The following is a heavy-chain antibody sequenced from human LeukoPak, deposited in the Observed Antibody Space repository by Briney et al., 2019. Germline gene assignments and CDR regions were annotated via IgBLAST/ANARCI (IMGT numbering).Heavy chain of an antibody. CDR2: ISGSGGST. J-gene: IGHJ4*02. CDR3: EKVHSSGWYYFDY. D-gene: IGHD6-19*01. CDR1: GFTFSSYA. Sequence: GGSLRLSCAASGFTFSSYAMSWVRQAPGKGLEWVSAISGSGGSTYYADSVKGRFTISRDNSKNTLYLQMNSLRAEDTAVYYCEKVHSSGWYYFDYWGQGTLVTVSS. V-gene: IGHV3-23*01.